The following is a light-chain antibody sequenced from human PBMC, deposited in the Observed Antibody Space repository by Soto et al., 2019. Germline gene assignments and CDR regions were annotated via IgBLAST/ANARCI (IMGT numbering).Light chain of an antibody. Sequence: EMVMTQSPATLSVSPGERATLSCKASQSVSNNLAWYQQKPGQAPRLLIYGASTRATGIPARFSGSGSETEFTLTIRSLQSADFEVYYCQQYNNWPPWTCGQGTKVDVK. CDR1: QSVSNN. CDR3: QQYNNWPPWT. CDR2: GAS. V-gene: IGKV3-15*01. J-gene: IGKJ1*01.